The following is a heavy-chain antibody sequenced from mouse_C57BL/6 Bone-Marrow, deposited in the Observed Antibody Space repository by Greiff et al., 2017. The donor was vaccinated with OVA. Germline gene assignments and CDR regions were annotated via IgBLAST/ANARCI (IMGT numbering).Heavy chain of an antibody. Sequence: QVQLQQPGAELVKPGASVKMSCTASGYTFTSYWITWVKQRPGQGLEWIGDIYPGSGSTNYNEKFKSKATLPVDTSSSTSYMQLSSLTSEDSAVYYCARSDYYRAYWGQGTLVTVSA. CDR2: IYPGSGST. J-gene: IGHJ3*01. D-gene: IGHD1-1*01. CDR3: ARSDYYRAY. V-gene: IGHV1-55*01. CDR1: GYTFTSYW.